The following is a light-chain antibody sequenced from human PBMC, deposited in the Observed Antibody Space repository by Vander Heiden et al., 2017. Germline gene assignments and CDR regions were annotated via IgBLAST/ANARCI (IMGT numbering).Light chain of an antibody. CDR1: SGSVSTSYY. CDR3: GLDRGSGIWV. CDR2: STS. Sequence: VVTPEPSHPAPPARTVTLTWGLSSGSVSTSYYPSWYQQTPGQAPRTLIYSTSARSSGVPDRFSGSSLGNKAALTITGAQADDESDYYCGLDRGSGIWVFGGGTKLTVL. J-gene: IGLJ3*02. V-gene: IGLV8-61*01.